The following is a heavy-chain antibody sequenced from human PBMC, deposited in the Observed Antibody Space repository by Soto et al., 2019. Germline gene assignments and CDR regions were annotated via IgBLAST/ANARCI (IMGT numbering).Heavy chain of an antibody. Sequence: SETLSLTCAVYGGSFSGYYWSWIRQPPGKGLEWIGEINHSGGTNYNPSLKSRVTISVDTSKNQFSLKLSSVTAADTAVYYCARAWIQLWYYYGMDVWGQGTTVT. CDR3: ARAWIQLWYYYGMDV. CDR1: GGSFSGYY. J-gene: IGHJ6*02. CDR2: INHSGGT. D-gene: IGHD5-18*01. V-gene: IGHV4-34*01.